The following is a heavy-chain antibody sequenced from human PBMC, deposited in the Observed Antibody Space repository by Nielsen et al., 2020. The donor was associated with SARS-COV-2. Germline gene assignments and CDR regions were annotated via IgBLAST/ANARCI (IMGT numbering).Heavy chain of an antibody. CDR2: IWYDGSNK. Sequence: GGSLRLSCAASRFTFSSYGMHWVRQAPGKGLEWVAVIWYDGSNKYYADSVKGRFTISRDNSKNTLYLQMNSLRAEDTAVYYCARDPRNYYYMDVWGKGTTVTVSS. J-gene: IGHJ6*03. V-gene: IGHV3-33*01. CDR1: RFTFSSYG. CDR3: ARDPRNYYYMDV.